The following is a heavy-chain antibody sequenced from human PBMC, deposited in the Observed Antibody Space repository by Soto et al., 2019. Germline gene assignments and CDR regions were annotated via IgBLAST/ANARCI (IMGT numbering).Heavy chain of an antibody. CDR2: IRSKAYGGTT. CDR1: GFTFGDYA. CDR3: TRVPPGYSYGSPYYYYGMDV. J-gene: IGHJ6*02. V-gene: IGHV3-49*03. Sequence: PGGSLRLSCTASGFTFGDYAMSWFRQAPGKGLERVGFIRSKAYGGTTEYAASVKGRFTISRDDSKSIAYLKMNSLKTEDTAVYYCTRVPPGYSYGSPYYYYGMDVWGQGTTVTVSS. D-gene: IGHD5-18*01.